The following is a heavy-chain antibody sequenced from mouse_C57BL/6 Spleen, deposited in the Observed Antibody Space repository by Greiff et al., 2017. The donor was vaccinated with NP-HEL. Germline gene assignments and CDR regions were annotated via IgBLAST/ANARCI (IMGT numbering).Heavy chain of an antibody. CDR3: ARPDYDGPYWYFDV. CDR2: IYPGSGNT. V-gene: IGHV1-66*01. Sequence: QVQLQQSGPELVKPGASVKISCKASGYSFTSYYIHWVKQRPGQGLEWIGWIYPGSGNTKYNEKFKGKATLTADTSSSTAYMQLSSLTSEDSAVYYCARPDYDGPYWYFDVWGTGTTVTVSS. J-gene: IGHJ1*03. D-gene: IGHD2-4*01. CDR1: GYSFTSYY.